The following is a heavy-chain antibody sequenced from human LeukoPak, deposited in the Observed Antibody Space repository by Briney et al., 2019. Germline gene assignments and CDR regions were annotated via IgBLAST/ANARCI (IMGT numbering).Heavy chain of an antibody. J-gene: IGHJ4*02. CDR3: ARVGYSGYDSRPVFNY. D-gene: IGHD5-12*01. CDR2: MNPNSGNT. Sequence: AASVKVSCKASGYTFTSYGISWVRQATGQGLEWMGWMNPNSGNTGYAQKFQGRVTMTRNTSISTAYMELSSLRSEDTAVYYCARVGYSGYDSRPVFNYWGQGTLVTVSS. CDR1: GYTFTSYG. V-gene: IGHV1-8*02.